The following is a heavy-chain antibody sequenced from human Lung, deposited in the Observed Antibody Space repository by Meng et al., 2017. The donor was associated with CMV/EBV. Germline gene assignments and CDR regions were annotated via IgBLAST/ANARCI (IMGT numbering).Heavy chain of an antibody. Sequence: ASVXVSCKASGYIFSGYYIHWVRQAPGQGLEWMGWINPNSGGTNYAQKFQGRVTMTRDTSISTAYMDLSRLKSDDTAVYYCARGLGDYCSTTSCSYGVDVWXQGTTVTVSS. V-gene: IGHV1-2*02. J-gene: IGHJ6*02. CDR1: GYIFSGYY. D-gene: IGHD2-2*01. CDR2: INPNSGGT. CDR3: ARGLGDYCSTTSCSYGVDV.